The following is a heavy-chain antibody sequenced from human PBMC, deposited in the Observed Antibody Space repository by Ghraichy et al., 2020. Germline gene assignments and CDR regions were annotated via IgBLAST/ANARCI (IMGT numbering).Heavy chain of an antibody. V-gene: IGHV3-48*03. J-gene: IGHJ4*02. CDR2: ISEGGGSTI. D-gene: IGHD1-1*01. Sequence: GGSLRLSCAASGFTFRNYEMNWVRQSPGKGLEWISYISEGGGSTIYYADSVQGRFTISRDNGKNSLFLQMNSLRVEASAVYYCAREENDGRLDYWGQGTLVTVSS. CDR1: GFTFRNYE. CDR3: AREENDGRLDY.